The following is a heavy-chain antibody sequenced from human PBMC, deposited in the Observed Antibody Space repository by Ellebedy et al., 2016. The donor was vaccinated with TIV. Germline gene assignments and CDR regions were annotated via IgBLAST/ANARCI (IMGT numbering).Heavy chain of an antibody. D-gene: IGHD1-1*01. J-gene: IGHJ4*02. Sequence: GRSLRLSCAASGFTFNNYAMNWVRQAPGKGLEWVSSITTSGTSIYYADSVKGRFTISRDNAENSLYLQMNSLRAEDTAVYYCTRGWNGADYWGQGTLVTVSS. CDR3: TRGWNGADY. V-gene: IGHV3-21*01. CDR2: ITTSGTSI. CDR1: GFTFNNYA.